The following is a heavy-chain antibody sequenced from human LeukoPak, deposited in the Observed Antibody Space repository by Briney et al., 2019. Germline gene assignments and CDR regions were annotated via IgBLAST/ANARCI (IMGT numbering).Heavy chain of an antibody. CDR3: ASSRMGYYDSSGFTKEGAFDI. J-gene: IGHJ3*02. Sequence: GGSLRLSCAASGFTFSSYSMNWVRQAPGKGLEWVSSISSSSSYIYYADSVKGRFTISRDNAKNSLYLQMNSLRAEDTAVYYCASSRMGYYDSSGFTKEGAFDIWGQGTMVTVSS. CDR2: ISSSSSYI. D-gene: IGHD3-22*01. V-gene: IGHV3-21*04. CDR1: GFTFSSYS.